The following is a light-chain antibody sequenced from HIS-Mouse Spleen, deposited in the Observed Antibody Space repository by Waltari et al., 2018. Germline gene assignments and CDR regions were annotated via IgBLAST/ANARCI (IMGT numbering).Light chain of an antibody. J-gene: IGKJ1*01. CDR3: QQLNSYPPT. Sequence: DIQLTQSPSFLSASVGDRVTITCRASQGISSYLAWYQQKPGKAPKLLFYAASTLQSGVPSRFSGSGSGTEFTLTISSLQPEDFATYYCQQLNSYPPTFGQGTKVEI. CDR1: QGISSY. V-gene: IGKV1-9*01. CDR2: AAS.